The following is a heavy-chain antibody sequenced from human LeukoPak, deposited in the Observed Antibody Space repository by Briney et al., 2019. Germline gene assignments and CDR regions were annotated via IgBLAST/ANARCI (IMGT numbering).Heavy chain of an antibody. J-gene: IGHJ4*02. Sequence: ASVKVSCKASGYTFTSYGISWVRQAPGQGLAWMGWISAYNGNTNYAQKRQGRVTMTTDTSTSTAYMELRSLRSDDTAVYYCARDSPIAAAWGTLGYWGQGTLVTVSS. CDR3: ARDSPIAAAWGTLGY. CDR1: GYTFTSYG. V-gene: IGHV1-18*01. CDR2: ISAYNGNT. D-gene: IGHD6-13*01.